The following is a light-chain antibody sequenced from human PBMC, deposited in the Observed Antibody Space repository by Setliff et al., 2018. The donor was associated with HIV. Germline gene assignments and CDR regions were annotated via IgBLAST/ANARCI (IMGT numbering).Light chain of an antibody. Sequence: QSALTQPASVSGSPGQSITISCTGTSSDVGGYNYVSWYQQHPGKAPKLIIYEVTNRPSGVSYRFSGSESGNTASLTISGLQAEDEADYYCSSFTTTNALDVFGTGTKGTVL. CDR2: EVT. V-gene: IGLV2-14*01. CDR3: SSFTTTNALDV. J-gene: IGLJ1*01. CDR1: SSDVGGYNY.